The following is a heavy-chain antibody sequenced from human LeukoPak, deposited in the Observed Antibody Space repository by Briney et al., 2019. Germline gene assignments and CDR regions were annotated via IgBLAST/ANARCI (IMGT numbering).Heavy chain of an antibody. CDR1: GYTFTSFW. CDR2: IQPGGSET. Sequence: GESLEISCQGSGYTFTSFWIGWVRQLPGKGLEWMGNIQPGGSETLYSPSFQGQVSISADKSISSAYLQWNNLKASDTAIYYCARESCSGESCYRGETEWFDPWGQGTLVTVSS. CDR3: ARESCSGESCYRGETEWFDP. V-gene: IGHV5-51*01. J-gene: IGHJ5*02. D-gene: IGHD2-15*01.